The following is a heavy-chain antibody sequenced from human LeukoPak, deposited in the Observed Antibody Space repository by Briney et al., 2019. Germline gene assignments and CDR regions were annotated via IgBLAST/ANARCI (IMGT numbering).Heavy chain of an antibody. J-gene: IGHJ4*02. Sequence: GGSLRLSCAASGFTVSSNYMSWVRQAPGKGLEWVSVIYSGGSTYYADSVKGRFTISRDNSKNTLYLQMNSLRAEDTAVYYCVNCPDHAAGYWGQGTLVTVSS. CDR1: GFTVSSNY. CDR3: VNCPDHAAGY. CDR2: IYSGGST. D-gene: IGHD6-19*01. V-gene: IGHV3-66*01.